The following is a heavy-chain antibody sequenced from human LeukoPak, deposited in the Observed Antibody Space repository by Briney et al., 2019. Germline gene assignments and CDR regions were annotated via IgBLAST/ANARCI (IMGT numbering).Heavy chain of an antibody. V-gene: IGHV1-2*02. J-gene: IGHJ3*02. CDR2: IKPNSGGT. Sequence: ASVKVSCKASGYTFTGFYMHWVRQAHGQGLEWTGWIKPNSGGTNYAQKFQGRVNMTRETSISTAYMELRRLRSDDAAVYYCARDWSGYAFDIWGQGTMVTVSS. CDR1: GYTFTGFY. CDR3: ARDWSGYAFDI. D-gene: IGHD3-3*01.